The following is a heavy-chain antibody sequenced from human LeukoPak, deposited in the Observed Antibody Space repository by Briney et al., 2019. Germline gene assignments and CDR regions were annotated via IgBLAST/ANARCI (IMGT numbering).Heavy chain of an antibody. J-gene: IGHJ4*02. V-gene: IGHV4-61*02. CDR3: AREGGDSSGYYHDY. D-gene: IGHD3-22*01. CDR2: IYTSGNT. CDR1: GGSLSSGSYY. Sequence: PSESLSLTCTVSGGSLSSGSYYWSWIRQPAGKGLAWIVRIYTSGNTNYSPSLKSRVTISVDTSKNQFSLKLSSVTAADTAVYYCAREGGDSSGYYHDYWGQGTLVTVPS.